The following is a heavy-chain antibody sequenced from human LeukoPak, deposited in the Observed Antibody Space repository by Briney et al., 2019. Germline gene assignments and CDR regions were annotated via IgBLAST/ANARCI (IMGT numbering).Heavy chain of an antibody. CDR1: GGSISSYY. CDR3: ASTYCRGGSGHFDY. J-gene: IGHJ4*02. Sequence: SETLSLTCTVSGGSISSYYWSWIRQPPGKGLEWIGYIYYSGSTDSSPSVKGRVTISVDTSKNQISLKLSSVTAADTAVYYCASTYCRGGSGHFDYWGQGTLVTVSS. D-gene: IGHD2-15*01. CDR2: IYYSGST. V-gene: IGHV4-59*08.